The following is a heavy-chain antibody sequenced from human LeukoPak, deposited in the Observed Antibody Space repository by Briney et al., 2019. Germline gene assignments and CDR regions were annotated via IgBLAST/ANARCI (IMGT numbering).Heavy chain of an antibody. CDR3: ARVKGGAKDYYGMDV. Sequence: PSGTLSLTCAVSGGSISSSNWWSWVRQPPGKGLEWIGEIYHSGSTNYNPSLKSRVTISVDKSKNQFSLKLGSVTAADTAVYYCARVKGGAKDYYGMDVWGKGTTVTVSS. CDR2: IYHSGST. J-gene: IGHJ6*04. D-gene: IGHD4/OR15-4a*01. CDR1: GGSISSSNW. V-gene: IGHV4-4*02.